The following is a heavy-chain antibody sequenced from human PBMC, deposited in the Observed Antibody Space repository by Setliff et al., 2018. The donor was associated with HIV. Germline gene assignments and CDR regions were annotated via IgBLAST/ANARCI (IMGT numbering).Heavy chain of an antibody. D-gene: IGHD5-12*01. Sequence: SETLSLTCTVSGASISSSSHHWAWIRQPPGKGLEWIGEINHSGSTNYNPSLKSRVTISVDTSKNQFSLKLSSVTAADTAVYYCARQMPIPGIAITPVDYWGQGALVTVSS. CDR2: INHSGST. CDR1: GASISSSSHH. CDR3: ARQMPIPGIAITPVDY. V-gene: IGHV4-39*01. J-gene: IGHJ4*02.